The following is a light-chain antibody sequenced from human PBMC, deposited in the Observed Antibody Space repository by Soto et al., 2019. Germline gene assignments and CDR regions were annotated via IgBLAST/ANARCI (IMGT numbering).Light chain of an antibody. V-gene: IGKV3-15*01. CDR2: GAS. J-gene: IGKJ1*01. CDR3: QQYSTWT. Sequence: EIVMTQSPATLSVSPGERATLSCRASESVSSNLAWYQQKPGQAPRLLIYGASTRATGIPARFSGSGSGTEFTLTITSLLAEDFAVYYCQQYSTWTFGQGTKV. CDR1: ESVSSN.